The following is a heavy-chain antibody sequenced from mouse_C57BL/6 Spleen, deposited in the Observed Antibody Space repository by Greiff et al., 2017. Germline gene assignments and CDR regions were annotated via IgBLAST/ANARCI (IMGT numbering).Heavy chain of an antibody. CDR1: GYTFTSYW. CDR3: ARVYYGSSIPYFDY. Sequence: QVQLQQPGAELVKPGASVKLSCKASGYTFTSYWMHWVKPRPGQGLEWIGMIHPNSGSTNYNEKFKSKATLTVDKSSSTAYMQLSSLTSEDSAVYYCARVYYGSSIPYFDYWGQGTTLTVAS. D-gene: IGHD1-1*01. CDR2: IHPNSGST. J-gene: IGHJ2*01. V-gene: IGHV1-64*01.